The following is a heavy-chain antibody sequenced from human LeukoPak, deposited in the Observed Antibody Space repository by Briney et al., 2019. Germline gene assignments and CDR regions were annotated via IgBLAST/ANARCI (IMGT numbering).Heavy chain of an antibody. Sequence: GGSLRLSCVASGFTFSDYWMYWVRQAPGKGLVWVSRLSPDGTNTNYADSVKGRFTISRGNAKNTVYLQMNSLRAEDTALYYCASVRLGHWGQGTLVTVSS. V-gene: IGHV3-74*01. CDR2: LSPDGTNT. CDR1: GFTFSDYW. D-gene: IGHD3-9*01. J-gene: IGHJ4*02. CDR3: ASVRLGH.